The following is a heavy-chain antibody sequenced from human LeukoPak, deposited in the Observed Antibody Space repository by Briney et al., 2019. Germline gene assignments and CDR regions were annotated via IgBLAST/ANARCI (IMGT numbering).Heavy chain of an antibody. D-gene: IGHD3-16*02. Sequence: GASVKVSCKASGGTLSSYAISWVRQAPGQGLEWMGWISAYNGNTNYAQKLQGRVTMTTDTSTSTAYMELRSLRSDDTAVYYCARGMRDYVWGSYRTLDYWGQGTLVTVSS. CDR3: ARGMRDYVWGSYRTLDY. CDR2: ISAYNGNT. CDR1: GGTLSSYA. V-gene: IGHV1-18*01. J-gene: IGHJ4*02.